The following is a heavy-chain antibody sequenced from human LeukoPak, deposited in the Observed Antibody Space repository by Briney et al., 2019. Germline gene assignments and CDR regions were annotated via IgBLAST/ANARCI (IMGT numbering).Heavy chain of an antibody. D-gene: IGHD4-17*01. CDR1: GYTFTSYA. CDR3: GSGNYGDPYYFDY. V-gene: IGHV7-4-1*02. Sequence: ASVKVSCKASGYTFTSYAMNWVRQAPGQGLEWMGWINTNTGNPTYAQGFTGRFVFSLDTSVSTAYLQISSLKAEDTAVHYCGSGNYGDPYYFDYWGQGTLVTVSS. CDR2: INTNTGNP. J-gene: IGHJ4*02.